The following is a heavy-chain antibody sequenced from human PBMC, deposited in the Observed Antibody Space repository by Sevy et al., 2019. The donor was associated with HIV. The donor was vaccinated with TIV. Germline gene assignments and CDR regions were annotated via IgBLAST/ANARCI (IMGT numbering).Heavy chain of an antibody. V-gene: IGHV3-23*01. D-gene: IGHD1-26*01. Sequence: AGSLRLSCAASGIIFKSYVMSWVLQAPGKELEWLSGIRASGGSTYYADSVKGRFTISRDNFKSTLYLQMNILRAEDTAVYYCAGAGVGAKGFDYWGQGTLVTVSS. J-gene: IGHJ4*02. CDR3: AGAGVGAKGFDY. CDR2: IRASGGST. CDR1: GIIFKSYV.